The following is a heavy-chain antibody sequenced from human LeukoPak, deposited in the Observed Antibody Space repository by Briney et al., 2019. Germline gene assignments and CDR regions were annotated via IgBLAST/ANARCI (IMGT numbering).Heavy chain of an antibody. CDR2: ITSSSTYI. CDR1: GFTFSSYN. J-gene: IGHJ3*02. D-gene: IGHD4-17*01. CDR3: ARGAGKATVNAFDI. Sequence: PGGSLRLSCAASGFTFSSYNMNWVRQAPGKGLEWVSSITSSSTYIYYADSAKGRFTISRDNAKNSLYLQMNSLRAEDTAVYYCARGAGKATVNAFDIWGQGTMVTVSS. V-gene: IGHV3-21*01.